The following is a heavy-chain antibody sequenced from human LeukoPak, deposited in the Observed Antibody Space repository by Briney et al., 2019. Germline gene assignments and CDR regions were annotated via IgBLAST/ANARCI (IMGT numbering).Heavy chain of an antibody. Sequence: GGSLRLSCAASGFTFSSYVMSWVRQAPGKGLKWVAGISGDGGTTFYADSVKGRFTISRDTSNNMLYLQMSSLRVEDTAVYYCAKGENWRGTPAAGTFAYWGQGTLVTVSS. V-gene: IGHV3-23*01. CDR3: AKGENWRGTPAAGTFAY. CDR1: GFTFSSYV. CDR2: ISGDGGTT. D-gene: IGHD6-13*01. J-gene: IGHJ4*02.